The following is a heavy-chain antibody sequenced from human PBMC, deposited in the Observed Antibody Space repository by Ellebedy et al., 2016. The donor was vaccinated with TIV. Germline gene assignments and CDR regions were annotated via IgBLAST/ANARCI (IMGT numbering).Heavy chain of an antibody. Sequence: GESLKISCAASGFTFSSYWMSWVRQAPGKGLEWVANIKQDGSEKYYVDSVKGRFTISRDNAKNSLYLQMNSLRAEDTAVYYCAKSGWYVTYWGQGTLVTVSS. CDR1: GFTFSSYW. CDR3: AKSGWYVTY. CDR2: IKQDGSEK. V-gene: IGHV3-7*03. D-gene: IGHD6-19*01. J-gene: IGHJ4*02.